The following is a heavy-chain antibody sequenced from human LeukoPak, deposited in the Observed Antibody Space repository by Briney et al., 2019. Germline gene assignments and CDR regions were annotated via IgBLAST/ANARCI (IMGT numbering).Heavy chain of an antibody. CDR2: ISGSGGST. V-gene: IGHV3-23*01. D-gene: IGHD3-10*01. CDR1: GFTFSSYE. CDR3: AKGPRHGFGDPFDY. Sequence: PGGSLRLSCAASGFTFSSYEMNWVRQAPGKGLEWVSAISGSGGSTYYADSVKGRFTISRDNSKNTLYLQMNSLRAEDTAVYYCAKGPRHGFGDPFDYWGQGTLVTVSS. J-gene: IGHJ4*02.